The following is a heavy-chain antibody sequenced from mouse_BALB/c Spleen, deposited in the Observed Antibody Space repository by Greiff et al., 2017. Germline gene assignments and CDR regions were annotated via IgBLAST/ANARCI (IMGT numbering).Heavy chain of an antibody. V-gene: IGHV3-2*02. Sequence: EVQLVESGPGLVKPSQSLSLTCTVTGYSITSDYAWNWIRQFPGNKLEWMGYISYSGSTSYNPSLKSRISITRDTSKNQFFLQLNSVTTEDTATYYCARGMGNYARYYAMDYWGQGTSVTVSS. CDR1: GYSITSDYA. CDR3: ARGMGNYARYYAMDY. J-gene: IGHJ4*01. D-gene: IGHD2-1*01. CDR2: ISYSGST.